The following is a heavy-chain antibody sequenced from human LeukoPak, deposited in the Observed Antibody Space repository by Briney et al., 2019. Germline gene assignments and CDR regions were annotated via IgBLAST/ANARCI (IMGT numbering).Heavy chain of an antibody. J-gene: IGHJ4*02. Sequence: GGSLRLSCAASGFTFSSYSMTWVRQAPGKGLEWVSYISSSSSTIYYADSVKGRFTISRDNAKNSLYLQMNSLRAEDTAVYYCAIGQWLVPFDYWGQGTLVTVSS. CDR1: GFTFSSYS. CDR2: ISSSSSTI. D-gene: IGHD6-19*01. V-gene: IGHV3-48*01. CDR3: AIGQWLVPFDY.